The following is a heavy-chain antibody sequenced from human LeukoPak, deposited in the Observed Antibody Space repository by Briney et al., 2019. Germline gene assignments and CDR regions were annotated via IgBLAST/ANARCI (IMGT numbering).Heavy chain of an antibody. D-gene: IGHD1-1*01. CDR1: GYTFTGYY. CDR3: ARNVGSGFDY. V-gene: IGHV1-46*01. J-gene: IGHJ4*02. Sequence: ASVKVSCKASGYTFTGYYIHWVRQAPGQGLEWLGFIDPNGGNTNYAQKFQGRVTMTRDTSTTTVYMEMSSLRSEDTAVYYCARNVGSGFDYWGQGALVTVSS. CDR2: IDPNGGNT.